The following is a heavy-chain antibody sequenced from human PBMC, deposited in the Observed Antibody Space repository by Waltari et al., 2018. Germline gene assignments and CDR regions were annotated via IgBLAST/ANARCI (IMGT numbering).Heavy chain of an antibody. CDR2: ISSMSGYI. D-gene: IGHD4-4*01. J-gene: IGHJ3*02. CDR3: ARVTEYDAFDI. CDR1: GFTFSSYS. V-gene: IGHV3-21*01. Sequence: EVQLVESGGGLVKPGGSLRLSCAASGFTFSSYSMNWVRQAPGKGLVLVSSISSMSGYIYYAGSVKGRFTISRDNAKISLYLHMNSLRAEDTAVYYCARVTEYDAFDIWGQGTMVTVSS.